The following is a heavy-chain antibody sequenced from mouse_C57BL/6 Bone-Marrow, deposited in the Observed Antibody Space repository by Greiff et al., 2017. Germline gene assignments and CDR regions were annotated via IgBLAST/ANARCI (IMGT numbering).Heavy chain of an antibody. Sequence: EVQLQQSGTVLARPGASVKMSCKTSGYTFTSYWMHWVKQRPGQGLEWIGAIYPGNSDTSYNQKFKGKAKLTAVTSASTAYMELSSLTNEESSVYDSTRTTTLVGYLDYWGQGTTLTVSS. CDR3: TRTTTLVGYLDY. J-gene: IGHJ2*01. CDR2: IYPGNSDT. V-gene: IGHV1-5*01. D-gene: IGHD1-1*01. CDR1: GYTFTSYW.